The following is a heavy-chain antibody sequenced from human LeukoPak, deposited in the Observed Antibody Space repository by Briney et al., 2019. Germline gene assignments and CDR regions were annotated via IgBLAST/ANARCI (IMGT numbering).Heavy chain of an antibody. J-gene: IGHJ4*02. CDR1: GFTYSNSC. V-gene: IGHV3-15*01. Sequence: PGGSLTLSCVPSGFTYSNSCMNWVRHATGKGLECVGHIKSKTDGGTTDYAAPVKGRITISRDDSTNTLHLQMNSLKNEDTAVYYCTTSLAGAVTAVYPFDNWGQGTLVTVSS. CDR2: IKSKTDGGTT. D-gene: IGHD2-21*02. CDR3: TTSLAGAVTAVYPFDN.